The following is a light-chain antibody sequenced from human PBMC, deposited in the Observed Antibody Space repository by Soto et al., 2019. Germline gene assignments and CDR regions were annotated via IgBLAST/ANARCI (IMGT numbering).Light chain of an antibody. J-gene: IGLJ1*01. CDR2: DVT. Sequence: QSALTQPASVSGSPGQSISISCIGTSSDVGAFNYVSWYQHHPGKAPQLIIYDVTSRPSGVSNRFSASKSGNTASLTISGLQAEEEADYYCSSYTTRNTEVFGTGTKVTVL. CDR3: SSYTTRNTEV. V-gene: IGLV2-14*03. CDR1: SSDVGAFNY.